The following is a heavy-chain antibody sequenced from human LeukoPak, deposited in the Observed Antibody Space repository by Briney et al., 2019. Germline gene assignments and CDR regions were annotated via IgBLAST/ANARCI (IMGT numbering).Heavy chain of an antibody. J-gene: IGHJ4*02. Sequence: GGSLRLSCAASGFTYSHYGMHWVRQAPGKGLEWVAVIWSDGTEKYYADAVKGRFTTSRDNSRNTLYLQLSSLRGEDTAVYYCARDAQRGFDYSNSLQYWGQGTLVTVSS. CDR1: GFTYSHYG. CDR3: ARDAQRGFDYSNSLQY. CDR2: IWSDGTEK. D-gene: IGHD4-11*01. V-gene: IGHV3-33*08.